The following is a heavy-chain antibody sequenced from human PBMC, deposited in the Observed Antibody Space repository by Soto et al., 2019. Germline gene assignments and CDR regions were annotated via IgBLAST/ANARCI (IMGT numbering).Heavy chain of an antibody. CDR1: GGSVGSGRHY. CDR3: ARGWDAGY. Sequence: SETLSLTCTVSGGSVGSGRHYWSWIRQPPGKGLEWIGYIHDSGSTNYVSSLKSRVTISADPSRNQFFLKVYSVTAADTAVYYCARGWDAGYWGQG. CDR2: IHDSGST. J-gene: IGHJ4*02. D-gene: IGHD6-19*01. V-gene: IGHV4-61*01.